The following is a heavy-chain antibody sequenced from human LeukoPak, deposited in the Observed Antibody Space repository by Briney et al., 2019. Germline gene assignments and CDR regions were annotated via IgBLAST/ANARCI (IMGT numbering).Heavy chain of an antibody. J-gene: IGHJ4*02. V-gene: IGHV3-21*01. CDR3: ASSLWFGEDY. D-gene: IGHD3-10*01. CDR1: GFTFSSHS. Sequence: NPGGSLRLSCAASGFTFSSHSMNWVRQAPGKGLEWVSSISSSSSYIYYADSVKGRFTVSRDNAKNSLYLQMNSLRAEDTAVYYCASSLWFGEDYWGQGTLVTVSS. CDR2: ISSSSSYI.